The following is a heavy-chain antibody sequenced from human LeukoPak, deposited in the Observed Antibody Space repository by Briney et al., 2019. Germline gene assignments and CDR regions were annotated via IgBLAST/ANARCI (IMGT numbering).Heavy chain of an antibody. J-gene: IGHJ4*02. Sequence: ASVKVSCKGSGYTFTSYDINWVRQATGQGLEWMGGMNPNSGNRGYAQKFQGRGTMTRNTSISTAYMQLTRLRSDDTAVYYCARGGLCSGGRCYDFDSWGQGTLVTVSS. CDR1: GYTFTSYD. D-gene: IGHD2-15*01. CDR3: ARGGLCSGGRCYDFDS. CDR2: MNPNSGNR. V-gene: IGHV1-8*01.